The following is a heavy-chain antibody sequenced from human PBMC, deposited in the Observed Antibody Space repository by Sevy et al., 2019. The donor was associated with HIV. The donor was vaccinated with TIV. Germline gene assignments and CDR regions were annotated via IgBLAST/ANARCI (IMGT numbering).Heavy chain of an antibody. CDR2: ISNSPSYI. CDR1: GFTFISFT. Sequence: GGSLRLSCAASGFTFISFTMNWVSQAPGKGLEWVSSISNSPSYIYYADSVKGRFTISRDNAKNVLYLKMDSLRVEDAAVYYCARRGGLTDEGFDIWGQGTMVTVSS. D-gene: IGHD3-16*01. CDR3: ARRGGLTDEGFDI. J-gene: IGHJ3*02. V-gene: IGHV3-21*01.